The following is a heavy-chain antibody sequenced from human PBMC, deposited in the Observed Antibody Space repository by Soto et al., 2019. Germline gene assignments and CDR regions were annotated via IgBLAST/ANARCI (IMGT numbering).Heavy chain of an antibody. CDR1: GFTFSSYG. CDR2: ISYDGSNK. V-gene: IGHV3-30*18. Sequence: QVQLVESGGGVVQPGRSLRLSCAASGFTFSSYGMHWVRQAPGKGLEWVAVISYDGSNKYYADSVKGRFTISRDNSKNTLYLQMNSLRAEDTAVYYCANSIRALIDAFDIWGQGTMVTVSS. D-gene: IGHD3-10*01. CDR3: ANSIRALIDAFDI. J-gene: IGHJ3*02.